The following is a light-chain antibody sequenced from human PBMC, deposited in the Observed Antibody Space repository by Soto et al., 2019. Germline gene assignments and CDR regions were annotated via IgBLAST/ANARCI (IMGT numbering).Light chain of an antibody. J-gene: IGKJ4*01. V-gene: IGKV3-15*01. CDR1: QSVSSN. CDR2: GAS. Sequence: EIVMTQSPATLSVSPGDRATLSCRASQSVSSNLAWYQQKPGQAPRLLIYGASTRATGFPARFSGSGSGTEFTLTISSLQSEDFAVYYCQQYNNCPLTFGGGTKVDIK. CDR3: QQYNNCPLT.